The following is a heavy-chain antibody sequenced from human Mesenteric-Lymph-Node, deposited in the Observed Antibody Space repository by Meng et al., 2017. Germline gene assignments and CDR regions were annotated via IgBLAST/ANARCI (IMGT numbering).Heavy chain of an antibody. V-gene: IGHV1-2*02. D-gene: IGHD6-13*01. J-gene: IGHJ4*02. CDR1: GYTFTAYY. CDR2: IHPNTGDT. Sequence: ASVKVSCKASGYTFTAYYMHWVRQAPGQGLEWMGWIHPNTGDTTYAQKFQGRVTMNRDTSISTAYMDLSRLPSNDTTVYYCARDYSSSWYAIGYYFDYWGQGTLVTVSS. CDR3: ARDYSSSWYAIGYYFDY.